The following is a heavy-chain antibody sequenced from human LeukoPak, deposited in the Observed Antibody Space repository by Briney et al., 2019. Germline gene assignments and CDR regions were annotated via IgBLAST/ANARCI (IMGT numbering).Heavy chain of an antibody. J-gene: IGHJ4*02. CDR2: IYFSGST. CDR1: GGSISSNNYY. Sequence: SQTLSLTCTVSGGSISSNNYYWTWIRQPAGKGLEWIGHIYFSGSTNYNPSLKSRLTMSIDTSKNQFSLKMTSVTAADTAVYYCARGGVLGDLDYWGQGTLVTVSS. V-gene: IGHV4-61*09. D-gene: IGHD3-16*01. CDR3: ARGGVLGDLDY.